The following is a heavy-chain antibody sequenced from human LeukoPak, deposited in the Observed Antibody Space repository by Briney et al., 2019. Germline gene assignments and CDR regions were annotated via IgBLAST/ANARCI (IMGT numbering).Heavy chain of an antibody. CDR1: GYRFTSYA. CDR2: INAGNGNR. Sequence: ASVKVSCKASGYRFTSYAIQWVRQAPGQRLEWMGWINAGNGNRKYSQTLQDRVTITRDTSVSTAYMELSSLTFEDTAVYYCARDTANYGSGTCDYWGQGTLVTVSS. V-gene: IGHV1-3*01. CDR3: ARDTANYGSGTCDY. J-gene: IGHJ4*02. D-gene: IGHD3-10*01.